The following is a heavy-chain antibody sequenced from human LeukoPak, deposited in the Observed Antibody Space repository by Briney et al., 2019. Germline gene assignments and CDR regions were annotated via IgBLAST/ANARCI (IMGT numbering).Heavy chain of an antibody. V-gene: IGHV3-11*01. CDR1: GFTFSDYN. J-gene: IGHJ4*02. D-gene: IGHD6-19*01. CDR3: ARVVSSSGWERGNYFDY. CDR2: ISSRGSTI. Sequence: PGGSLRLSCAASGFTFSDYNMSWIRRAPGKGLEWISHISSRGSTIYYADSVKGRFTISRDNAKNSLYLQMNSLRAEDTAVYYCARVVSSSGWERGNYFDYWGQGTLVTVSS.